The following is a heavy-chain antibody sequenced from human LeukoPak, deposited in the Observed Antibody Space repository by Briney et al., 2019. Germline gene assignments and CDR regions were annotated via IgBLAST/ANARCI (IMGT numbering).Heavy chain of an antibody. CDR3: ARRPGGVYYYYGMDV. D-gene: IGHD4-23*01. V-gene: IGHV3-66*01. CDR1: GFTVSSNY. CDR2: IYSGGSI. Sequence: PGGSLRLSCAASGFTVSSNYMSWVRQAPGKGLEWVSVIYSGGSIYYADSVKGRFTISRDNSKNTLYLQMNSLRAEDTAVYYCARRPGGVYYYYGMDVWGQGTTVTVSS. J-gene: IGHJ6*02.